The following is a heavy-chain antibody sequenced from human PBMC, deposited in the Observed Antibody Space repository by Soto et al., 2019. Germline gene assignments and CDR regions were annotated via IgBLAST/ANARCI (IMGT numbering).Heavy chain of an antibody. CDR2: INPSGGST. V-gene: IGHV1-46*03. CDR1: GYTFTSYY. CDR3: ARDRVRGYYGMDV. J-gene: IGHJ6*02. D-gene: IGHD3-10*01. Sequence: ASVKVSCKASGYTFTSYYMHWVRQAPGQGLEWMGIINPSGGSTSYAQKFQGRVTMTRDTSTSTVYMELSSLRSEDTAVYYCARDRVRGYYGMDVWGQGTTVTSP.